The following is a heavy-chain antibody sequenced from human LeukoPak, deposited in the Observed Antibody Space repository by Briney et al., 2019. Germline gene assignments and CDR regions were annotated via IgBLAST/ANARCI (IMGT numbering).Heavy chain of an antibody. D-gene: IGHD3-22*01. CDR3: ARSPVYYDSSGYLDY. CDR2: INTGNGNT. V-gene: IGHV1-3*03. Sequence: GASVKVSCKASGYTFTTYAMHWVRQAPGQRLEWMGWINTGNGNTKYSQEFQGRVTITRDTSASTAYMELSSLRSEDMAVYYCARSPVYYDSSGYLDYWGQGTLVTVSS. CDR1: GYTFTTYA. J-gene: IGHJ4*02.